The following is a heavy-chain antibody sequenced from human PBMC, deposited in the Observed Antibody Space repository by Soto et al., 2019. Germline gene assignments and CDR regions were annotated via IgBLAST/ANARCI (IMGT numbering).Heavy chain of an antibody. J-gene: IGHJ4*02. V-gene: IGHV3-23*01. Sequence: GGSLILSCVSSEFIFSYYAMSWRRQAPEKGPERVSVIGGDGYKREYADCVKVRFTVSRDNSKIMLYLQMDSLRVDDTAVYYCAKGEWLDNWGQGTLVTVSS. D-gene: IGHD6-19*01. CDR2: IGGDGYKR. CDR3: AKGEWLDN. CDR1: EFIFSYYA.